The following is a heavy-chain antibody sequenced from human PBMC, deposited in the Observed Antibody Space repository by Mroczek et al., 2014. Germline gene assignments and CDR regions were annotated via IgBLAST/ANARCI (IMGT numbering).Heavy chain of an antibody. CDR1: GGSISSYY. D-gene: IGHD2-2*01. V-gene: IGHV4-59*01. CDR3: ASLLAYDCSSTSCIDY. Sequence: QVQLVQSGPGLVKPSETLSLTCTVSGGSISSYYWSWIRQPPGKGLEWIGYIYYSGSTNYNPSLKSRVTISVDTSKNQFSLKLSSVTAADTAVYYCASLLAYDCSSTSCIDYWGQGTLVTVSS. J-gene: IGHJ4*02. CDR2: IYYSGST.